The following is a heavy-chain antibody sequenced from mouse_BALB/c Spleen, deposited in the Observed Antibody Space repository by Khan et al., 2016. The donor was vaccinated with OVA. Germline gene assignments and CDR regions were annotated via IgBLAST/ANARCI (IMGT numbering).Heavy chain of an antibody. CDR1: GFSLSTYG. CDR2: IWSGGST. Sequence: QVQLKQSGPGLVQPSQSLSITCTVSGFSLSTYGVHWVRQSPGKGLEWLGVIWSGGSTDYSAAFISRLSISKDNSKRQVFFKMNSLQANDTAIYYCARNHDYDEGLTYWGQGTLVTVSA. D-gene: IGHD2-4*01. CDR3: ARNHDYDEGLTY. J-gene: IGHJ3*01. V-gene: IGHV2-2*02.